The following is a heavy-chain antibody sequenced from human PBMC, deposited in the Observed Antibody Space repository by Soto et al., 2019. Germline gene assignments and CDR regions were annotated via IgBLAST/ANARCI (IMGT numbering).Heavy chain of an antibody. CDR1: GVTFSTYG. Sequence: QVQLVESGGGEVQPGRSLTISCAASGVTFSTYGMHWVRQTTGKGLEWVAVISYDGTNKFYSDSGKGQFSISRDNFKNTLTLQMNSLRADDTAVYSCAKDLQSYGDYDYYCYGMDVWGLGTRVTVSS. J-gene: IGHJ6*02. CDR3: AKDLQSYGDYDYYCYGMDV. V-gene: IGHV3-30*18. D-gene: IGHD4-17*01. CDR2: ISYDGTNK.